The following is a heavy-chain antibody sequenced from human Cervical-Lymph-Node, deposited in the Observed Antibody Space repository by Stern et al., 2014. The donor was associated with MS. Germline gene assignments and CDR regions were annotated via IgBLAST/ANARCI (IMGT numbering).Heavy chain of an antibody. D-gene: IGHD1-1*01. CDR1: GFTVSRDY. J-gene: IGHJ4*02. CDR2: ITNVGST. V-gene: IGHV3-53*01. Sequence: EQLVQYGGCVIQPGGSLRLSCTASGFTVSRDYMTLVRQAPGKGLEWVSLITNVGSTFYTDSVKGRFTISRDDSKNTVYLHMTSLRAEDTAMYYCARDTSSPERSDWWGQGTLVTVSS. CDR3: ARDTSSPERSDW.